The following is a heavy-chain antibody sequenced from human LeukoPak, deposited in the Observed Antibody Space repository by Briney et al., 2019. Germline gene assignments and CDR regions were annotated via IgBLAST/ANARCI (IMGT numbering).Heavy chain of an antibody. J-gene: IGHJ3*02. CDR1: GFTFGDYA. CDR2: IRSKAYGGTT. D-gene: IGHD6-19*01. V-gene: IGHV3-49*03. CDR3: TRASSGWYVAHYDAFDI. Sequence: GGYLRLSCTASGFTFGDYAMSWFRQAPGKGLEWVGFIRSKAYGGTTEYAASVKGRFTISRDDSKSIAYLQMNSLKTEDTAVYYCTRASSGWYVAHYDAFDIWGQGTMVTVSS.